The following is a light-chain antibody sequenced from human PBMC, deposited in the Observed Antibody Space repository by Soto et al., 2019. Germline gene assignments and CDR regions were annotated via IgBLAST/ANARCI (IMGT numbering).Light chain of an antibody. CDR1: QSISSY. CDR3: QQSYSNTIT. V-gene: IGKV1-39*01. Sequence: DIHMTQSPSSLSAFVGYIFTITCRASQSISSYLNWYQQKPGEAPKLLIYAASSLQSGVPSRLTGSGYGTDLTLTISSLQPEDFETYYCQQSYSNTITFGHGTRLEIK. CDR2: AAS. J-gene: IGKJ5*01.